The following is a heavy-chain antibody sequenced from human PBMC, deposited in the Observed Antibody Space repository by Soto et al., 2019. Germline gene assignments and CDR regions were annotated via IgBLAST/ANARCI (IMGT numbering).Heavy chain of an antibody. D-gene: IGHD2-21*02. CDR3: ARESLVLGDWYYGMDF. V-gene: IGHV6-1*01. CDR1: GDSVSSNSAA. Sequence: PSQTLSLTCAISGDSVSSNSAAWNCIRQSPSRGLEWLGRTYYRSKWYNDYAVSVKSRITINPDTSKNQFSLQLNSVTPEDTAVYYCARESLVLGDWYYGMDFWGQGTTVTVSS. CDR2: TYYRSKWYN. J-gene: IGHJ6*02.